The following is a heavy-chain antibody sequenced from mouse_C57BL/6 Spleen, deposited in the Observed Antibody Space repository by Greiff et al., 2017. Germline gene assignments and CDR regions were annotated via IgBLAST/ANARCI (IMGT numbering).Heavy chain of an antibody. CDR2: IYPANGHT. Sequence: VQLKESVAELVRPGASVKLSCTASGFNIKNSYMHWVKQRHEQGLEWIGRIYPANGHTNYAPKFQGKATITADTSSNTAYLQLSSLPSEDTAFYYCARSAHACFAYWGQGTPVTVSA. CDR3: ARSAHACFAY. V-gene: IGHV14-3*01. J-gene: IGHJ3*01. CDR1: GFNIKNSY.